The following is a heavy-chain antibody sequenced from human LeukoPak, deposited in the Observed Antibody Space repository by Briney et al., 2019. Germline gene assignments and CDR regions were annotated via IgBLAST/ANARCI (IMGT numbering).Heavy chain of an antibody. CDR2: INAGNGNT. J-gene: IGHJ4*02. V-gene: IGHV1-3*01. CDR1: GYTFTSYA. Sequence: GASVKVSCKASGYTFTSYAMHWVRQAPGQRLEWMGWINAGNGNTKYSQKFQGRVTITRDTSASTAYMELSSLRSEDTAVYYCARVLVRGVLLGPFDYWGQGTLVTVSS. CDR3: ARVLVRGVLLGPFDY. D-gene: IGHD3-10*01.